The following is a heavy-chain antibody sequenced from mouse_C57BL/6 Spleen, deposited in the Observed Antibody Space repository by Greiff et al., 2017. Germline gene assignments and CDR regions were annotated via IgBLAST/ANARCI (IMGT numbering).Heavy chain of an antibody. D-gene: IGHD2-1*01. CDR1: GFTFSSYA. V-gene: IGHV5-4*03. CDR2: ISDGGSYT. Sequence: EVKLVESGGGLVKPGGSLKLSCAASGFTFSSYAMSWVRQTPEKRLEWVATISDGGSYTYYPNNVKGRFTISRDNAKNTLYLQMSHLKSEDTAMYYCARGNSYAMDYWGQGTSVTVSS. J-gene: IGHJ4*01. CDR3: ARGNSYAMDY.